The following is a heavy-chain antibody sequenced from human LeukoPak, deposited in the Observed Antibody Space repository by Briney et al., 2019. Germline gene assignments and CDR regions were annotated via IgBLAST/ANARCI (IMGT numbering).Heavy chain of an antibody. J-gene: IGHJ3*02. D-gene: IGHD4-17*01. CDR2: ISYDGSNK. Sequence: PGGSLRLSCAASGFTFSSYAMHWVRQAPGKGLEWVAVISYDGSNKYYADSVKGRFTISRDNSKNTLYLQMNSLRAEDTAVYYCARDIKGDYGDYKDAFDIWGQGTMVTVSS. V-gene: IGHV3-30-3*01. CDR3: ARDIKGDYGDYKDAFDI. CDR1: GFTFSSYA.